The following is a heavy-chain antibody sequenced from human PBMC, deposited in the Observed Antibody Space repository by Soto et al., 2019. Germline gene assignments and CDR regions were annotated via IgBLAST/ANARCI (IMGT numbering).Heavy chain of an antibody. CDR2: IWYDGSNK. D-gene: IGHD3-10*01. Sequence: QVQLVEPGGGVVQPGRSLRLSCAASGFTFSSYGMHWVRQAPGKGLEWVAVIWYDGSNKYYADSVKGRFTISRDNSKNTLYLQMNSLRAEDTAVYYCARDNYYGSGARPPDIWGQGTMVTVSS. V-gene: IGHV3-33*01. CDR3: ARDNYYGSGARPPDI. CDR1: GFTFSSYG. J-gene: IGHJ3*02.